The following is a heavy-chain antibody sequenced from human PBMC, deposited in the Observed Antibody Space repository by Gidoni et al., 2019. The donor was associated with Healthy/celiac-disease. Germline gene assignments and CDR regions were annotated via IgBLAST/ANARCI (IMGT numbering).Heavy chain of an antibody. CDR1: GGTFSSYA. V-gene: IGHV1-69*01. J-gene: IGHJ6*02. D-gene: IGHD3-3*01. CDR2: IIPIFGTA. Sequence: QVQLVQSGAEVKKPGSSVKVSCKASGGTFSSYAISWVRQAPGQGLEWMGGIIPIFGTANYAQKFQGRVTITADESTSTAYMELSSLRSEDTAVYYCARRPWDFGVVTEGYYGMDVWGQGTTVTVSS. CDR3: ARRPWDFGVVTEGYYGMDV.